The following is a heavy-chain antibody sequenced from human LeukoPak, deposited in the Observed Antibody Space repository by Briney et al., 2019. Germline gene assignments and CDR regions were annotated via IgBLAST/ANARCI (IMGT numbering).Heavy chain of an antibody. J-gene: IGHJ4*02. V-gene: IGHV3-30*01. D-gene: IGHD3-22*01. Sequence: GRSLRLSCAASGFTFSSNAMHWVRQAPGKGLEWVAVISYDGSNKYYADSVKGRFTISRDNSKNTLYLQMNSLRAEDTAVYYCARGDDSSGTIFDYWGQGTLVTVSS. CDR1: GFTFSSNA. CDR3: ARGDDSSGTIFDY. CDR2: ISYDGSNK.